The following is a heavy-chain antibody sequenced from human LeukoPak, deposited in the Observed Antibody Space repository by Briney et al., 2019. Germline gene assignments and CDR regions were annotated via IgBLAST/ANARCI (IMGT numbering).Heavy chain of an antibody. Sequence: GESLKISCKGSGYSFTSYWIGWVRQMPGKGLEWMGIIYPGDSDTRYSPSFEGQVTISADKSINTAYLQWSRLKASDTAMYYCASLEGSSTWYYFDYWGQGTLVTVPS. J-gene: IGHJ4*02. D-gene: IGHD6-13*01. CDR1: GYSFTSYW. CDR3: ASLEGSSTWYYFDY. CDR2: IYPGDSDT. V-gene: IGHV5-51*01.